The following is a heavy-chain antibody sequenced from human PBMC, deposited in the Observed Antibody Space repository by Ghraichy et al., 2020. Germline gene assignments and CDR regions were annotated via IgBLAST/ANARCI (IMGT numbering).Heavy chain of an antibody. J-gene: IGHJ2*01. Sequence: GESLNITCVASGFSVGTNYMSWVRQAPGKGLEWVSIIYSGTNTYYRDSVKGRFIISRDTSKNTLDLQMNSLRAEDTAVYYCARDKGGGYCSSTTCQQTYFELWGRGTLVTVSS. CDR1: GFSVGTNY. V-gene: IGHV3-53*01. CDR2: IYSGTNT. CDR3: ARDKGGGYCSSTTCQQTYFEL. D-gene: IGHD2-2*01.